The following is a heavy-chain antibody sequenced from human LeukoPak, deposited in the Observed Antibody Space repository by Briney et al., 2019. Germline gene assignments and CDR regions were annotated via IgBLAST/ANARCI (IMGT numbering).Heavy chain of an antibody. Sequence: GGSLRLSCSVSGFTVSSDYVSWVRQAPGKGLEWVSVVYPRGQTYYADSVKGRFTLSRDTLNNTLHLKMNSLRVEDTAVYYCARQTPEYYFGSGRKFDSWGQGTLVTVSS. J-gene: IGHJ4*02. V-gene: IGHV3-66*04. CDR3: ARQTPEYYFGSGRKFDS. D-gene: IGHD3-10*01. CDR2: VYPRGQT. CDR1: GFTVSSDY.